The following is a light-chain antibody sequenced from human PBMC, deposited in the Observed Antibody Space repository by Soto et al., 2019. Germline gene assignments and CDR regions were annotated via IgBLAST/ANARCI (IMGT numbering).Light chain of an antibody. CDR1: QSFSGG. CDR3: QQVNSFPRA. Sequence: DNQMTQSPSTLSASLAHGVTVTCRGSQSFSGGLGWYQQKPGKAPKLLIYAASTLDSGVPSRFSGSGSGTDFTLTISNLQPEDFATHYCQQVNSFPRAFGQGTKV. CDR2: AAS. V-gene: IGKV1-5*01. J-gene: IGKJ1*01.